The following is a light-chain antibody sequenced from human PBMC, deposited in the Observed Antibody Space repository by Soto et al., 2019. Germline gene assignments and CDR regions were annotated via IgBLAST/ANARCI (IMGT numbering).Light chain of an antibody. Sequence: EIVMTQSPATPSVSPGERATLSCSASQSVRSNLAWYQQKPGQAPRLVIYAASTRATGIPDRFSGSVSGTEFTLTISSLQSEDFAVYYCQQYNEWPPFTFGQGTRLEIK. V-gene: IGKV3-15*01. J-gene: IGKJ5*01. CDR3: QQYNEWPPFT. CDR2: AAS. CDR1: QSVRSN.